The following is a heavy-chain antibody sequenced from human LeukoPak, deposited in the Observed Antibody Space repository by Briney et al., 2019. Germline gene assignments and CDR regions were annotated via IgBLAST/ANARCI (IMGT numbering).Heavy chain of an antibody. J-gene: IGHJ4*02. D-gene: IGHD2-15*01. CDR3: ARDVKGPSAAGDFDY. V-gene: IGHV3-30*02. CDR1: GFTFSSYG. CDR2: IRYDGSNK. Sequence: GGSLRLSCAASGFTFSSYGMHWVRQAPGKGLEWVAFIRYDGSNKYYADSVKGRFTISRDNSKNTLYLQMNSLRAEDTAVYYCARDVKGPSAAGDFDYWGQGTLVTVSS.